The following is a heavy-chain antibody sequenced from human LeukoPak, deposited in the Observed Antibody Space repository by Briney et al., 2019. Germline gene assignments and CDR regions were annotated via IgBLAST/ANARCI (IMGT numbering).Heavy chain of an antibody. CDR1: GFTFSGYW. Sequence: QPGGSLRLSCAASGFTFSGYWMHWVRQAPGKGLVWVSRTNRDDSDTSYADSVKGRFTISRDKAKSTLYLQMNSLRVEDTAVYYCARPANYFDTSGQDYWGQGTLVTVSS. D-gene: IGHD3-22*01. J-gene: IGHJ4*02. CDR2: TNRDDSDT. CDR3: ARPANYFDTSGQDY. V-gene: IGHV3-74*01.